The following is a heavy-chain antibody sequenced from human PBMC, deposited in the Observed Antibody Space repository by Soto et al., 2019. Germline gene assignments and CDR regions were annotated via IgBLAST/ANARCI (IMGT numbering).Heavy chain of an antibody. V-gene: IGHV1-69*13. CDR1: GGTFRNYA. J-gene: IGHJ4*02. CDR2: IIPLFATS. Sequence: SVKVSCKASGGTFRNYAITWVRHAPGQGLEWMGGIIPLFATSNYAQKFLGRLTFTADESAGTAYMELSSLRSEDTAVYYCAAVIPHTPHHSPHYFDHWGQGTLVTVPS. D-gene: IGHD6-19*01. CDR3: AAVIPHTPHHSPHYFDH.